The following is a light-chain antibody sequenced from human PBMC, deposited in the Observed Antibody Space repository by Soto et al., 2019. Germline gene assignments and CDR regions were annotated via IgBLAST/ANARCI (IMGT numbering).Light chain of an antibody. Sequence: DVQMTQSPSTLSASVGDKVTITCRASQSLPSTWLAWFQQRPGNATNVLIDKGSALASGASSRFSGSGSGTEFTLTVTSLQPDDFATYFGQQYAAQSPWTCGQGTRV. CDR3: QQYAAQSPWT. J-gene: IGKJ1*01. CDR1: QSLPSTW. V-gene: IGKV1-5*03. CDR2: KGS.